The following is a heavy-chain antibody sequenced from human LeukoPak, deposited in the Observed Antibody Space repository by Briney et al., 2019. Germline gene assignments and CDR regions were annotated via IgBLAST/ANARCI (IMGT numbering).Heavy chain of an antibody. J-gene: IGHJ4*02. V-gene: IGHV3-21*01. CDR2: ISSSSSYI. CDR1: GFTFSYYS. Sequence: GGSLRLSCVASGFTFSYYSMNWVRQAPGKGLEWVSSISSSSSYIYYADSVKGRFTISRDNAKNSLYLQMNSLRAEDTAVYYCARLPDYGGNPSDYWGQGTLVTVSS. D-gene: IGHD4-23*01. CDR3: ARLPDYGGNPSDY.